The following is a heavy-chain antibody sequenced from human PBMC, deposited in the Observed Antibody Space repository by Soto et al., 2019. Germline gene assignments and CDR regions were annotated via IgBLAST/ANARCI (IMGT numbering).Heavy chain of an antibody. CDR2: IKGDESTT. D-gene: IGHD3-16*01. CDR1: GFTFSTYW. CDR3: ARGGLYAYYQDN. J-gene: IGHJ4*02. V-gene: IGHV3-74*01. Sequence: VQLVESGGGLVQPGGSLRLSCAASGFTFSTYWMHWVRQAPGEGLVWVSRIKGDESTTNYADSVKGRFTVSRDNAMNTLYLQINSLRPEDTAIYYCARGGLYAYYQDNWGQGTLVTVSS.